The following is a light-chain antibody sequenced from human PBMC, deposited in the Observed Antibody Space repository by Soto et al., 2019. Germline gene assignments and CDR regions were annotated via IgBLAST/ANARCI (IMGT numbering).Light chain of an antibody. Sequence: QSALTQPASVSGSPGQSITISCTGTSSNVGSYNLVSWYQQHPGKAPKLMIYEVSKRPSGVSDRFSGSKSGSTASLTISGLQAEDEADYYCCSYAGSSTVVFGGGTQLTVL. CDR2: EVS. CDR3: CSYAGSSTVV. V-gene: IGLV2-23*02. J-gene: IGLJ7*01. CDR1: SSNVGSYNL.